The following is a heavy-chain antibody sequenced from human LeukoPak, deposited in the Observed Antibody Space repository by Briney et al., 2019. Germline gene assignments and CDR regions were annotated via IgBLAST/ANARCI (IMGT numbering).Heavy chain of an antibody. D-gene: IGHD3-10*01. CDR1: GYSISSGYY. CDR2: IYHSGST. J-gene: IGHJ4*02. CDR3: ARDLTYGSGSYYKDY. Sequence: SETLSLTCTVSGYSISSGYYWGWIRQPPGKGLEWIGSIYHSGSTYYNPSLKSRVTISVDTSKNQFSLKLSSVTAADTAVYYCARDLTYGSGSYYKDYWGQGTLVTVSS. V-gene: IGHV4-38-2*02.